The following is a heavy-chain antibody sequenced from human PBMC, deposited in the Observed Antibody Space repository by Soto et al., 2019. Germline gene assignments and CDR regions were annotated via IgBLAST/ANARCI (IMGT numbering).Heavy chain of an antibody. J-gene: IGHJ4*02. CDR3: ASRNGPNSSGWYADY. CDR1: GYSFTSYW. V-gene: IGHV5-51*01. CDR2: IYPGDSDT. Sequence: GESLKISCKGSGYSFTSYWIGWVRQMPVKGLEWMGIIYPGDSDTRYSPSFQGQVTISADKSISTAYLQWSSLKASDTAMYYCASRNGPNSSGWYADYWGQGTLVTVSS. D-gene: IGHD6-19*01.